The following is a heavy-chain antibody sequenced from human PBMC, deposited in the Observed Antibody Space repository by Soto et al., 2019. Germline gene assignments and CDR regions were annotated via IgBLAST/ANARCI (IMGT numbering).Heavy chain of an antibody. D-gene: IGHD4-17*01. CDR1: GGSINSGGYY. J-gene: IGHJ3*02. V-gene: IGHV4-31*03. CDR3: ARDLRGDYADRGAFDI. CDR2: IYYSGGT. Sequence: QVQLQESGPGLVKPSQTLSLTCTVSGGSINSGGYYWSWIRQHPGKGLEWIGYIYYSGGTYYNPSRRSRVTISIDTSKNQFSLKLSSVTAADTAVYYCARDLRGDYADRGAFDIWGQGTMVTVSS.